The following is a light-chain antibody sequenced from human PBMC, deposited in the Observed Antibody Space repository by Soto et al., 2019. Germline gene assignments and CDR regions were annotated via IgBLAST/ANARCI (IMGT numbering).Light chain of an antibody. CDR3: CSYVGATTYV. CDR2: EGI. J-gene: IGLJ1*01. V-gene: IGLV2-23*01. Sequence: QSALTQPASVSGSPGQAITISCTGTSSTVGGFNVVSWYQQHPGKAPKVIIYEGIKRPSGISKRFTGSNSGRAASLTISGLQAEDVADYYCCSYVGATTYVFGTGTKVTV. CDR1: SSTVGGFNV.